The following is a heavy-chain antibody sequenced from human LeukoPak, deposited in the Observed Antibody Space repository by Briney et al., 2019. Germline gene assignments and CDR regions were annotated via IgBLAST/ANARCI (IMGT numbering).Heavy chain of an antibody. CDR1: GGSISSYH. CDR3: ARENYYGSGIDY. D-gene: IGHD3-10*01. J-gene: IGHJ4*02. V-gene: IGHV4-4*07. Sequence: SETLSLTCIVSGGSISSYHWSWIRQPAGKGLEWIGRVYPSGSTNYNPSLKSRVTMSVDTSKNQFSLKLSSVTAADTGVYYCARENYYGSGIDYWGQGTLVTVSS. CDR2: VYPSGST.